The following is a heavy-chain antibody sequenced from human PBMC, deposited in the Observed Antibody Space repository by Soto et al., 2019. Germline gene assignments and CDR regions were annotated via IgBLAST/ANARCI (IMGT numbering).Heavy chain of an antibody. V-gene: IGHV4-34*01. CDR1: GGSFSGYY. CDR2: INHSGST. D-gene: IGHD3-10*01. CDR3: AMLWFGERKYFDY. J-gene: IGHJ4*02. Sequence: PSETLSLTCAVYGGSFSGYYWSWIRQPPGKGLEWIGEINHSGSTNYNPSLKSRVTISVDTSKNQFSLKLSSVTAADTAVYYCAMLWFGERKYFDYWGQGTQVTV.